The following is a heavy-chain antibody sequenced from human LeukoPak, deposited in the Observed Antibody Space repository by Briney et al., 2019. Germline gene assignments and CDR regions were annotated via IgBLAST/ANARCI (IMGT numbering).Heavy chain of an antibody. Sequence: SETLSLTCTVSGGSISSSSYYWGWIRQPPGKGLEWIGSIYYSGSTYYNPSLKSRVTISVDTSKNQFSLKLSSVTAADTAVYYCASFYSSREGYWGQGTLVTVSS. D-gene: IGHD6-13*01. CDR3: ASFYSSREGY. J-gene: IGHJ4*02. CDR2: IYYSGST. CDR1: GGSISSSSYY. V-gene: IGHV4-39*07.